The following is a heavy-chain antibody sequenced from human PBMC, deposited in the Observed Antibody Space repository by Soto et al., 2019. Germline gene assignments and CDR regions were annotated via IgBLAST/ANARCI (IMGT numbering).Heavy chain of an antibody. CDR2: MNPNSGNT. Sequence: QVQLVQSGAEVKKPGASVKVSCKASGHTFTNYDINWVRQATGQGLEWMGWMNPNSGNTGYAQKFQGRLTLTRNTSISTAYMELSSLRSEDTAVYYCATHSKGYCSGGSCYPNWYDPSGQGTLITVSS. CDR1: GHTFTNYD. D-gene: IGHD2-15*01. V-gene: IGHV1-8*01. CDR3: ATHSKGYCSGGSCYPNWYDP. J-gene: IGHJ5*02.